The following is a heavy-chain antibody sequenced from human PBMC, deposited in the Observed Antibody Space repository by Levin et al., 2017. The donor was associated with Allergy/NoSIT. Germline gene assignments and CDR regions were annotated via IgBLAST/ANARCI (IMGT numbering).Heavy chain of an antibody. Sequence: GGSLRLSCAASGFTFSSYGMHWVRQAPGKGLEWVAVISYDGSNKYYADSVKGRFTISRDNSKNTLYLQMNSLRAEDTAVYYCAKDRYYGSGNPDVDYWGQGTLVTVSA. CDR1: GFTFSSYG. V-gene: IGHV3-30*18. D-gene: IGHD3-10*01. J-gene: IGHJ4*02. CDR3: AKDRYYGSGNPDVDY. CDR2: ISYDGSNK.